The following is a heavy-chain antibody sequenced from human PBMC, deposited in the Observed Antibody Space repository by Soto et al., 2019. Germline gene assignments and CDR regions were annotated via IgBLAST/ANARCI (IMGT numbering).Heavy chain of an antibody. Sequence: GSLRLSCAASGFTFSSYAMSWVRQAPGKGLEWVSAISGSGGSTYYADSVKGRFTISRDNSKNTLYLQMNSLRAEDTAVYYCAKKSKERWDYGDYVGYYGMDVWGQGTTVTVSS. J-gene: IGHJ6*02. V-gene: IGHV3-23*01. CDR2: ISGSGGST. D-gene: IGHD4-17*01. CDR1: GFTFSSYA. CDR3: AKKSKERWDYGDYVGYYGMDV.